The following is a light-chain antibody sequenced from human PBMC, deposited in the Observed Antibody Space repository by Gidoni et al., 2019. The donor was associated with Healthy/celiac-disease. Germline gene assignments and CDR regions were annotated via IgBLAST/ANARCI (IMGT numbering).Light chain of an antibody. CDR2: KAS. J-gene: IGKJ1*01. CDR3: QQYNSYSEAWT. V-gene: IGKV1-5*03. CDR1: QSISSW. Sequence: DIQMTQSPSTLSASVGDRVTITCRASQSISSWLAWYQQKPGKAPKLLIYKASSLESGVPSRFSGSGSGTEFTLTISSLQPDDFETYYCQQYNSYSEAWTFGQXTKVEIK.